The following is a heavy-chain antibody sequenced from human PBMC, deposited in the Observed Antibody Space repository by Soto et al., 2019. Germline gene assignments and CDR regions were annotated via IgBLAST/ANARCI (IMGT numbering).Heavy chain of an antibody. J-gene: IGHJ3*02. V-gene: IGHV3-66*01. CDR3: ASLITRVRGVINDAFDI. CDR2: IYSGGST. Sequence: GGSLRLSCAASGFTVSSNYMSWVRQAPGKGLEWVSVIYSGGSTYYADSVKGRFTISRDNSKNTLYLQMNSLRAGDTAVYYCASLITRVRGVINDAFDIWGQGTMVTVSS. CDR1: GFTVSSNY. D-gene: IGHD3-10*01.